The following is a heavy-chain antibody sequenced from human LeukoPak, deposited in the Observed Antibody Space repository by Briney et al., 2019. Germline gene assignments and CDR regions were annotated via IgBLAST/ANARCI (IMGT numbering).Heavy chain of an antibody. CDR2: IIPIFGTA. Sequence: ASVKVSCKASGGTFSSYAISWVRQAPGQGLEWMGGIIPIFGTANYAQKFQGRVTITTDESTSTAYMELSSLRSEDTPVYYCARSGYSYGPYDAFDIWGQGTMVTVSS. CDR3: ARSGYSYGPYDAFDI. V-gene: IGHV1-69*05. J-gene: IGHJ3*02. D-gene: IGHD5-18*01. CDR1: GGTFSSYA.